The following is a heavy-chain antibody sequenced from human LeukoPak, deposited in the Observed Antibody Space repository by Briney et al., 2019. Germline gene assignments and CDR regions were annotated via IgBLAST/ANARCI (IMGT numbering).Heavy chain of an antibody. J-gene: IGHJ4*02. Sequence: GGSLRLSCAASGFTFDDYGMSWVRQAPGKGLEWVSGINWNGGSTGYADSVKGRFTISRDNAKNSLYLQMNSLRAEDTALYYCARDRMGYVDTGYFDYWGQGTLVTVSS. V-gene: IGHV3-20*04. CDR1: GFTFDDYG. CDR2: INWNGGST. D-gene: IGHD5-18*01. CDR3: ARDRMGYVDTGYFDY.